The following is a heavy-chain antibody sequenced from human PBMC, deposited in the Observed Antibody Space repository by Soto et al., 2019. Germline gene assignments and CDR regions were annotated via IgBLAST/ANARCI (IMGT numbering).Heavy chain of an antibody. J-gene: IGHJ4*02. CDR1: GFTFSSYA. Sequence: QVQLVESGGGVVQPGRSLRLSCAASGFTFSSYAMHWVRQAPGKGLEWVAVISYDGSNKYYADSVKGRFTISRDKSKNTLYRQMNSLRAEDTAVYYCARGWGDGYNIKDFDYWGQGTLVTVSS. CDR3: ARGWGDGYNIKDFDY. D-gene: IGHD3-16*01. V-gene: IGHV3-30-3*01. CDR2: ISYDGSNK.